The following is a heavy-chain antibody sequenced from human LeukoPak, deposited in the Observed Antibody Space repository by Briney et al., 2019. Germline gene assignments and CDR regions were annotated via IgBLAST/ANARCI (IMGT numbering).Heavy chain of an antibody. D-gene: IGHD2-2*01. CDR1: GFTVSSNY. CDR3: ARDCSSSSCYDGFDS. CDR2: IYSGGST. J-gene: IGHJ4*02. V-gene: IGHV3-53*01. Sequence: GGSLRLSCAASGFTVSSNYMSWVRQAPGKGLEWVSVIYSGGSTYYADSVKGRSTISRDNSKNTLYLQMNSLRAEDTAVYYCARDCSSSSCYDGFDSWGQGTLVTVSS.